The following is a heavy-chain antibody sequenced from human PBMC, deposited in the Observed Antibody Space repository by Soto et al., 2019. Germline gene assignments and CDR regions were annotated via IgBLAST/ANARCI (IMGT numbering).Heavy chain of an antibody. J-gene: IGHJ6*02. CDR2: IYYSGST. Sequence: QVQLQESGPGLVKPSETLSLTCTVSGGSVSSGSYYWSWIRQPPGKGLEWIGYIYYSGSTNYNPSLKSPVTIAVDTTNNQFSLKLSSVTAADTAVYYCARDHVVRRYSDDNPYYYYGMDVWGQGTTVTVSS. V-gene: IGHV4-61*01. D-gene: IGHD5-18*01. CDR3: ARDHVVRRYSDDNPYYYYGMDV. CDR1: GGSVSSGSYY.